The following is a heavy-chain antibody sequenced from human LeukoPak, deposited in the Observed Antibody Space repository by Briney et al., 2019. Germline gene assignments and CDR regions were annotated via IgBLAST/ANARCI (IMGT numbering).Heavy chain of an antibody. D-gene: IGHD5-12*01. CDR1: GGSISSYY. CDR3: ARGGMVAIDY. V-gene: IGHV4-59*01. Sequence: SETLSLTCTVSGGSISSYYWSWIRQPPGKGLEWIGYIYYSGSTNYNLSLKSRVTISVDTSKNQFSLKLSSVTAADTAVYYCARGGMVAIDYWGQGTLVTVSS. J-gene: IGHJ4*02. CDR2: IYYSGST.